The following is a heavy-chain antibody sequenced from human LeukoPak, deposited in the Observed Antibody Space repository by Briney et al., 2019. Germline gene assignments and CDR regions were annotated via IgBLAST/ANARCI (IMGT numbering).Heavy chain of an antibody. V-gene: IGHV1-18*01. CDR1: GYTFTSYG. CDR3: ARVEAYCSRTSCHDY. J-gene: IGHJ4*02. Sequence: ASVKVSCKSSGYTFTSYGVSWARQAPGQGLEWVGWVSAYNGKSDYAQKFQGRVTMTTDASTNTAYMELRSLRSDDTAVYYCARVEAYCSRTSCHDYWGLGTLVTVSS. D-gene: IGHD2-2*01. CDR2: VSAYNGKS.